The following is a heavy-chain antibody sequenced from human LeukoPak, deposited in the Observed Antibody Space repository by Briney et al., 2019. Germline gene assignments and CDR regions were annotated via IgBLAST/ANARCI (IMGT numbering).Heavy chain of an antibody. Sequence: GGSLRLSCAASGFTFSNYAMHWVRQAPGKGLEWVTIISYDGSSQYYADSVKGRFTISRDNSKNTLYLQMNSLRAEDIAVYYCAKVRVVFNWNYAYYFDYWGQGTLVTVSS. CDR1: GFTFSNYA. J-gene: IGHJ4*02. CDR3: AKVRVVFNWNYAYYFDY. V-gene: IGHV3-30*18. CDR2: ISYDGSSQ. D-gene: IGHD1-7*01.